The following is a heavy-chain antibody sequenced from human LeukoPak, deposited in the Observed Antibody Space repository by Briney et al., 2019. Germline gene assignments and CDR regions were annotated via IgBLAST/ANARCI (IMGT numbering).Heavy chain of an antibody. J-gene: IGHJ4*02. V-gene: IGHV4-38-2*02. CDR2: IYHSGST. Sequence: SETLSLTCTVSGYSISSGYYWGWIRQPPGKGLEWIGSIYHSGSTYYNPSLKSRVTISVDTSKNQFSLKLSSVTAADTAMYYCARISIVGTTDFDYWGQGTLVTVSS. CDR3: ARISIVGTTDFDY. CDR1: GYSISSGYY. D-gene: IGHD1-26*01.